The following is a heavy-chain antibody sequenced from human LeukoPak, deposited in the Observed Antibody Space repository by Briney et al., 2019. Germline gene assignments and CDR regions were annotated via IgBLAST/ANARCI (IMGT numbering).Heavy chain of an antibody. V-gene: IGHV1-2*02. Sequence: ASVKVSCKASGYTFTGYYMHWVRQAPGQGLEWMGWINPNSGGTNYAQKFQGRVTMTRDTSISTAYMELSRLRSDDTAVYYCARCGSGSYRWPCGWFDPWGQGTLVTVSS. CDR1: GYTFTGYY. D-gene: IGHD3-10*01. J-gene: IGHJ5*02. CDR3: ARCGSGSYRWPCGWFDP. CDR2: INPNSGGT.